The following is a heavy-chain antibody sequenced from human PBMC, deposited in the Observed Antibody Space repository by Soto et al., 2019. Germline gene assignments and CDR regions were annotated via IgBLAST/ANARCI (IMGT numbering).Heavy chain of an antibody. CDR3: AKLWFGESTYFDY. Sequence: PGGSLRLSCAASGFTFSSCGMHWVRQAPGKGLEWVAVISYDGSNKYYADSVKGRFTISRDSSKNTLYLQMNSLRAEDTAVYYCAKLWFGESTYFDYWGQGTLVTVSS. D-gene: IGHD3-10*01. CDR1: GFTFSSCG. J-gene: IGHJ4*02. V-gene: IGHV3-30*18. CDR2: ISYDGSNK.